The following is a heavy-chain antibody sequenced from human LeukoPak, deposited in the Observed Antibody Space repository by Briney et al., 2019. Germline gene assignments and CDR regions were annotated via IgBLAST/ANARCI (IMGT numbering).Heavy chain of an antibody. D-gene: IGHD2-2*01. CDR3: VRGGYCSGTSCAHYDGMDV. V-gene: IGHV3-33*08. CDR1: GLNFSSRW. J-gene: IGHJ6*02. CDR2: IWYDGSHT. Sequence: GGSLRLSCAASGLNFSSRWMNWVRQAPGQGLEWVGDIWYDGSHTYYADSVKGRFTISRDNSMNTLYMQMNSLRGEDAAVYYCVRGGYCSGTSCAHYDGMDVWGQGTTVTVSS.